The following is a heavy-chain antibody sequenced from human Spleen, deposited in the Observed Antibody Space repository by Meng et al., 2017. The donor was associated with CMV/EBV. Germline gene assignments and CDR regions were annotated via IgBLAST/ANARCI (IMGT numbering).Heavy chain of an antibody. CDR3: ARASNPRTTMIPGNPFDP. D-gene: IGHD3-10*01. V-gene: IGHV5-51*01. CDR1: GYNFPKYW. J-gene: IGHJ6*02. Sequence: GESLKISCKGSGYNFPKYWIGWVRQVPGKGLEWMGMIYPDDSDVRYSPSFQDQVTMSAAKSTDTAYLQWSSLKASDTAIYYCARASNPRTTMIPGNPFDPWGQGTTVTVS. CDR2: IYPDDSDV.